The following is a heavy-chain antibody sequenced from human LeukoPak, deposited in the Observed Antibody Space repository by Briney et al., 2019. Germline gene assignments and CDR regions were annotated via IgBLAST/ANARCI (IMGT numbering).Heavy chain of an antibody. D-gene: IGHD3-16*01. Sequence: ASVKVSCKASGYTFTSYAMHWVRQAPGQRLEWMGWINAGNGNTRYSRKLQGRVTMTRDTSISTAYMELSRLRSDDTAVYYCARVRLISNYMDVWGKGTTVTVSS. CDR2: INAGNGNT. J-gene: IGHJ6*03. CDR3: ARVRLISNYMDV. V-gene: IGHV1-3*01. CDR1: GYTFTSYA.